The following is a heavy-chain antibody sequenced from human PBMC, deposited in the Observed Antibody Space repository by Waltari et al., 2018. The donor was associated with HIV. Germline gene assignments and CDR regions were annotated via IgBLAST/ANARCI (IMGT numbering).Heavy chain of an antibody. V-gene: IGHV1-2*04. CDR3: ARGESTTWANLDF. Sequence: QERLVQSGAEVKNPGASVKVSCHTPGYNFAAYHRHWVRQAPGEGLEWLGWIRPSNGVTDYAQKFQGWVSLTRDTSTETVYLTLNRLRSEDTAIYYCARGESTTWANLDFWGQGTLVSVSS. CDR2: IRPSNGVT. CDR1: GYNFAAYH. J-gene: IGHJ4*02. D-gene: IGHD1-26*01.